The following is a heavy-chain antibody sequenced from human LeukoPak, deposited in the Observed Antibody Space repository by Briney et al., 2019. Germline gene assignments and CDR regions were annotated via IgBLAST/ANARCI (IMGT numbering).Heavy chain of an antibody. V-gene: IGHV4-59*01. Sequence: SETLSLTCTVSGDSISSDYWSWIRQPPGKGLEWIGYIYYSGSTNYNPSLKSRVTISIDTSKNQFSLKLSSVTAADTAVYYCARATYSNNVYYFDYWGQGTLVTVSS. CDR1: GDSISSDY. D-gene: IGHD4-11*01. CDR3: ARATYSNNVYYFDY. CDR2: IYYSGST. J-gene: IGHJ4*02.